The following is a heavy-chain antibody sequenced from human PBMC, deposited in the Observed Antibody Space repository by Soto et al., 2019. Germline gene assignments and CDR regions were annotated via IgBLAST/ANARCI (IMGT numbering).Heavy chain of an antibody. CDR1: GGTFSSYA. CDR3: ARDITYGGCRFDT. D-gene: IGHD3-16*01. CDR2: IIPIFGTA. Sequence: GASVKVSCKASGGTFSSYAISWVRQAPGQGLEWMGGIIPIFGTANYAQKFQGRVTITADESTSTAYMELSSLRSEDKAVYYCARDITYGGCRFDTWGQGTLVTVSS. J-gene: IGHJ5*02. V-gene: IGHV1-69*13.